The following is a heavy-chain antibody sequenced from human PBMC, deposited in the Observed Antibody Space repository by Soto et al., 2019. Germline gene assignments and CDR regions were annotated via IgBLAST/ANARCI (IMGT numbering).Heavy chain of an antibody. CDR2: ISAYNGNT. CDR1: GYTFTSYG. Sequence: ASVKVSCKASGYTFTSYGISWVRQAPGQGLEWMGWISAYNGNTNYAQKLQGRVTMTTDTSTSTAYMELRSLRSDDTAVYYCARDLRAYNWNGESGAFDIWGQGTMVTVSS. D-gene: IGHD1-1*01. V-gene: IGHV1-18*01. J-gene: IGHJ3*02. CDR3: ARDLRAYNWNGESGAFDI.